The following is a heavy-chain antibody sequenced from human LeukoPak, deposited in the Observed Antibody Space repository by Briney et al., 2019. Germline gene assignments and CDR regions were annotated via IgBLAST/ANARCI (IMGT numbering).Heavy chain of an antibody. V-gene: IGHV1-69*01. CDR2: IIPMFRTA. D-gene: IGHD3-22*01. CDR3: ASGDSSGYYLENAFDI. Sequence: GSSVKVSCKASGGTFTTNAISWVRQAPGQGLEWMGGIIPMFRTAKYAQKFQGRVTMTADESTSTAYMELSSLRSEDTAVYYCASGDSSGYYLENAFDIWGQGTMVTVSS. CDR1: GGTFTTNA. J-gene: IGHJ3*02.